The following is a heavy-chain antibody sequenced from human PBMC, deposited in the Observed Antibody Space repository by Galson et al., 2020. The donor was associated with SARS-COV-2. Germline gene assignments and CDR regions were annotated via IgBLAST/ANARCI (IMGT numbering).Heavy chain of an antibody. V-gene: IGHV3-49*03. CDR1: GFTFGDYA. J-gene: IGHJ6*04. CDR3: TRVGCSGGSCYYGMDV. CDR2: IRIKAYGGTT. D-gene: IGHD2-15*01. Sequence: GGSLRLSCTAFGFTFGDYAMSWFRQAPGKGLEWVGFIRIKAYGGTTEYAASVKGRFTISRDDSKSIAYLQMNSLKTEDTAVYYCTRVGCSGGSCYYGMDVWGKGTTVTVSS.